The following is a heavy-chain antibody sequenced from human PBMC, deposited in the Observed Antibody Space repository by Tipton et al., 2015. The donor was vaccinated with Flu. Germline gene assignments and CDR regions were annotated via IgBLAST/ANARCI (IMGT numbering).Heavy chain of an antibody. CDR1: GGSFNNYY. J-gene: IGHJ2*01. V-gene: IGHV4-34*01. Sequence: TLSLTCAVYGGSFNNYYWSWIRQSPGKGLEWIGEINHSGSTNYNPSLKSRVTISLDTSKNQFSLRLTSVTAADTAVYYCVRGPLGTNYFRRYWYFDLWGRGTLVTVSS. CDR2: INHSGST. D-gene: IGHD2/OR15-2a*01. CDR3: VRGPLGTNYFRRYWYFDL.